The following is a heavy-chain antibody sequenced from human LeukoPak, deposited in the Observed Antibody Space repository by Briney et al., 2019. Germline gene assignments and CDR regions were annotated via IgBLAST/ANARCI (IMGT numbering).Heavy chain of an antibody. Sequence: GGSLRLSRAASGFTFSSYAMSWVRQAPGKGPEWVSAISGSGSSTYYADSVKGRFTISRDNSKNTLYLQMNSLRAEDTAVYYCAKDRSRVGAAVTIDYWGQGTLVTVSS. V-gene: IGHV3-23*01. CDR3: AKDRSRVGAAVTIDY. D-gene: IGHD1-26*01. J-gene: IGHJ4*02. CDR1: GFTFSSYA. CDR2: ISGSGSST.